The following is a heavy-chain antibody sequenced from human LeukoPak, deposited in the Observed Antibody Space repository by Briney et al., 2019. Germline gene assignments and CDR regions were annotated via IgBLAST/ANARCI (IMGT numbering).Heavy chain of an antibody. J-gene: IGHJ4*02. D-gene: IGHD1-26*01. CDR2: LTSSSSYI. Sequence: GGSLRLSCAASGFTFTSYAMEWVRQAPGKGLEWLSSLTSSSSYIYYADSVKGRFTISRDNAKSSLYLQMNSLRAEDTAIYYCARLSGSSYGKYYFDYWGQGTLVTVSS. CDR1: GFTFTSYA. V-gene: IGHV3-21*01. CDR3: ARLSGSSYGKYYFDY.